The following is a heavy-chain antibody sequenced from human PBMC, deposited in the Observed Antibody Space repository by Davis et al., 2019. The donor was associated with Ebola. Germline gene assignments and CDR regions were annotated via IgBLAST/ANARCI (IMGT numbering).Heavy chain of an antibody. CDR3: ARGVIARSSLDY. J-gene: IGHJ4*02. V-gene: IGHV4-34*01. D-gene: IGHD2-21*01. CDR1: GGSFSGYY. CDR2: INHSGST. Sequence: PSETLSLTCAVYGGSFSGYYWSWIRQPPGKGLEWIGEINHSGSTNYNPSLKSRVTISVDTSKNQFSLKLSSVTAADTAVYYCARGVIARSSLDYWGQGTLVTVSS.